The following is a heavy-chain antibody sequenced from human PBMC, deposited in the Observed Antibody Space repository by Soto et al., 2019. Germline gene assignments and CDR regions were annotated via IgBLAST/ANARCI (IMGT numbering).Heavy chain of an antibody. CDR3: ARRCSSTSCSHYYYYGMDV. V-gene: IGHV1-18*01. J-gene: IGHJ6*02. CDR1: GYTFTSYG. Sequence: QVQLVQSGAEVKKPGASVKVSCKASGYTFTSYGISWVRQAPGQGLEWMGWISAYNGNTNYAQKLQGRVTMTTDTSTSTAYMELRSLRSDDTAVYYCARRCSSTSCSHYYYYGMDVWGQGTTVTVSS. CDR2: ISAYNGNT. D-gene: IGHD2-2*01.